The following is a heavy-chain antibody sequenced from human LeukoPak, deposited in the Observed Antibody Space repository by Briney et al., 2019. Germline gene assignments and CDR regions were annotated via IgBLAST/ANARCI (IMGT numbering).Heavy chain of an antibody. CDR2: IWYDGSNK. Sequence: GRSLRLSCAASGFTFSIYGMHWVRQAPGKGLEWVAVIWYDGSNKYYADSVKGRFTISRDNSKNTLYLQMNSLRAEDTAVYYCAKDGTIAAAGTPANWFDPWGQGTLVTVSS. V-gene: IGHV3-33*06. CDR1: GFTFSIYG. J-gene: IGHJ5*02. CDR3: AKDGTIAAAGTPANWFDP. D-gene: IGHD6-13*01.